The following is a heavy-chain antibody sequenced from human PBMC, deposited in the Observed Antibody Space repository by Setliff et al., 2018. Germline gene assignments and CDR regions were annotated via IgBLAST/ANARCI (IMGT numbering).Heavy chain of an antibody. CDR2: IYIGGSA. D-gene: IGHD6-19*01. Sequence: SETLSLTCTASGGSISSYYWSWIRQPAGKGLEWIGHIYIGGSANYNPSFKSRVTMSIDTSKNQFSLKLNSVTAADMAVYYCAREQWLDPPGYYYMDVWAKGTTVTVS. V-gene: IGHV4-4*07. CDR1: GGSISSYY. CDR3: AREQWLDPPGYYYMDV. J-gene: IGHJ6*03.